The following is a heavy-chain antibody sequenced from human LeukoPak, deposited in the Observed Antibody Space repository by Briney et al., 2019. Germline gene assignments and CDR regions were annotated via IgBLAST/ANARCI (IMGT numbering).Heavy chain of an antibody. CDR3: AKARYSVVAGDFDY. CDR2: ISGGGVST. D-gene: IGHD6-19*01. V-gene: IGHV3-23*01. J-gene: IGHJ4*02. CDR1: GFTFSGYG. Sequence: GGSLRLSCAASGFTFSGYGMSWVRQAPGKGLEWVSAISGGGVSTYYADSVKGRFTISRDNSKNTLYLQMNSLRAEDTAIYYCAKARYSVVAGDFDYWGQGTLVTVSS.